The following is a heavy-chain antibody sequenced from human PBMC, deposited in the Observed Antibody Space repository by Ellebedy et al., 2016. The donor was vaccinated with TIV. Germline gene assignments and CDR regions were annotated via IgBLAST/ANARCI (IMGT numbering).Heavy chain of an antibody. J-gene: IGHJ6*02. CDR1: GFTFSTSS. CDR2: ITSSSSYI. V-gene: IGHV3-21*01. D-gene: IGHD2-15*01. Sequence: GESLKISCAASGFTFSTSSMNWVRQAPGKGLEWVSSITSSSSYIYYADSMKGRFTISRDNAKNSLYLQMNSLRAEDTAVYYCARDQSEDHYGMDVWGQGTTVTVSS. CDR3: ARDQSEDHYGMDV.